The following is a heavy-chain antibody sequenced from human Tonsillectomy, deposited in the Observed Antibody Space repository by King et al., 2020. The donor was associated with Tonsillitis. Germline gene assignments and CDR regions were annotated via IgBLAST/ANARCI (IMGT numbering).Heavy chain of an antibody. CDR3: ARGSTGYSRGGGAFDI. D-gene: IGHD6-13*01. CDR1: GGSISSYY. Sequence: QLQESGPGLVKPSETLSLTCTVSGGSISSYYWSWIRQPPGKGLEWIGYIYYSGSTNYNPSLKSRVTISVDTSKNQFSLKLSSVTAADTAVSYCARGSTGYSRGGGAFDIWGQGTMVTVSS. J-gene: IGHJ3*02. V-gene: IGHV4-59*01. CDR2: IYYSGST.